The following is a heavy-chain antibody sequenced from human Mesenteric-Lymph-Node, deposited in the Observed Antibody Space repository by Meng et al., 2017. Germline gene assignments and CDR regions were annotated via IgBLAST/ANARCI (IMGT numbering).Heavy chain of an antibody. Sequence: GESLKISCAASGFTFSSYGMHWVRQAPGKGLEWVAVISYDGSNKYYADSVKGRFTISRDNSKNTLYLQMNSLRVEDTAVYYCARDLEKYYFDYWGQGTLVTVSS. CDR3: ARDLEKYYFDY. J-gene: IGHJ4*02. CDR2: ISYDGSNK. CDR1: GFTFSSYG. V-gene: IGHV3-30*12.